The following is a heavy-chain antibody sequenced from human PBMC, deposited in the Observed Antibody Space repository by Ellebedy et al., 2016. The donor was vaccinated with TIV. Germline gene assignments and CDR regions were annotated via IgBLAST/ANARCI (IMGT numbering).Heavy chain of an antibody. J-gene: IGHJ6*02. CDR1: GYSFTSYW. Sequence: GESLKISCKGSGYSFTSYWIGWVRHMPGKGLELQGILYPGDSVTRYSPSFQGQVPISADKSISTAYLQWRSLKASDTAMYYCARHSFAAAGPGGTYYYYGMDVWGQGTTVTVSS. D-gene: IGHD6-13*01. CDR3: ARHSFAAAGPGGTYYYYGMDV. V-gene: IGHV5-51*01. CDR2: LYPGDSVT.